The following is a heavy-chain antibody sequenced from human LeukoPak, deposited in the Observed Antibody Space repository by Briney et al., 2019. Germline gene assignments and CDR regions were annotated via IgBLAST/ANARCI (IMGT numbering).Heavy chain of an antibody. J-gene: IGHJ5*02. CDR2: ISSGSTYI. D-gene: IGHD1-7*01. CDR3: ARAKILTGTPGWFDP. Sequence: PGGSLRLSCAASGFTFSTYSMNWIRQAPGRGPEWVSSISSGSTYIYYADSVKGRFTISRDNSKNTLYLQMNSLIAEDTAVYYCARAKILTGTPGWFDPWGQGTLVTVSS. V-gene: IGHV3-21*04. CDR1: GFTFSTYS.